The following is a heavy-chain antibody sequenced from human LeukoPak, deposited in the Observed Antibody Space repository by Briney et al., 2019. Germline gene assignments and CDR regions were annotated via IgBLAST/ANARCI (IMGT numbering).Heavy chain of an antibody. V-gene: IGHV4-59*01. D-gene: IGHD4-17*01. CDR1: GGSISSYY. J-gene: IGHJ4*02. Sequence: SETPSLTCTVSGGSISSYYWSWIRQPPGKGLEWIGYIYYSGSTNYNPSLKSRVTISVDTSKNQFSLKLSSVTAADTAVYYCARGYGDYWVAYFDYWGQGTLVTVSS. CDR2: IYYSGST. CDR3: ARGYGDYWVAYFDY.